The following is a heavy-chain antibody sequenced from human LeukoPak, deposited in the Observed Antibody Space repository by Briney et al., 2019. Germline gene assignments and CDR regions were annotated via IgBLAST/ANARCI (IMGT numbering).Heavy chain of an antibody. CDR1: GFTFSSHG. Sequence: GGSLRLSCAASGFTFSSHGMNWVRQAPGKGLEWVSGISPSGGITYYTDSVKGRFTISRDNSKNTLYLQMNSLRAEDTAVYYCANVNAMSTGYWGQGTLVTVSS. J-gene: IGHJ4*02. D-gene: IGHD2-2*01. CDR3: ANVNAMSTGY. CDR2: ISPSGGIT. V-gene: IGHV3-23*01.